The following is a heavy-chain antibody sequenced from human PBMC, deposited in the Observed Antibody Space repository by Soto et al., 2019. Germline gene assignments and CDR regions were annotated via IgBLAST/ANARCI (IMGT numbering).Heavy chain of an antibody. V-gene: IGHV4-59*08. CDR2: IYYSGST. CDR1: GGSISNYY. D-gene: IGHD2-15*01. Sequence: SETLSLTCTVSGGSISNYYWSCIRQPPGKGLEWIGYIYYSGSTKYNPSLKSRVTMSVDTSKNQFSLKLSSATAADTAVYYCASMRASGDCSGGICYDYWGQGTLVPYPQ. CDR3: ASMRASGDCSGGICYDY. J-gene: IGHJ4*02.